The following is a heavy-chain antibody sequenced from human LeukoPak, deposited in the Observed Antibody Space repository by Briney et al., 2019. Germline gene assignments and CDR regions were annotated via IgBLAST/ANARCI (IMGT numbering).Heavy chain of an antibody. Sequence: SVKVSCKASGGTFSSYAISWVRQAPGQGLEWMGGIIPIFGTANYAQKFQGRVTITTDESTSTAYMELSSLRPEDTAVYYCARAADYYEVFDIWGQGTMVTVSS. CDR1: GGTFSSYA. CDR3: ARAADYYEVFDI. D-gene: IGHD3-22*01. CDR2: IIPIFGTA. V-gene: IGHV1-69*05. J-gene: IGHJ3*02.